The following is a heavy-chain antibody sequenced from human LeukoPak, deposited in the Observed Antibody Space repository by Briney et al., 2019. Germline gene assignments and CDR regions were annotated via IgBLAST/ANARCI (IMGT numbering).Heavy chain of an antibody. CDR2: ISYDGSNK. Sequence: GGSLRLSCAASGFTFSNYGMHWVRQAPGKGLEWVALISYDGSNKYFADSVKGRFTISRDNPKNTLCLQMHSLRAEDTAVYYCAKDNVAAAGRYFDYWGQGTLVTVSS. D-gene: IGHD6-13*01. V-gene: IGHV3-30*18. CDR1: GFTFSNYG. CDR3: AKDNVAAAGRYFDY. J-gene: IGHJ4*02.